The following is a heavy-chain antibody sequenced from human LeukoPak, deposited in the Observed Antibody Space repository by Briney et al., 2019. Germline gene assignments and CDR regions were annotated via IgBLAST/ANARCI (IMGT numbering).Heavy chain of an antibody. CDR1: GFTFSDYY. V-gene: IGHV3-11*04. CDR2: ISGGGSAI. Sequence: GGSLRLSCAPSGFTFSDYYMSWIRQAPGKGLEWVSYISGGGSAIYYADSVKGRFTISRDNAKNSPYLQMNSLRAEDTAVYYCARANYGLDYWGQGTLVTVSS. D-gene: IGHD1-7*01. CDR3: ARANYGLDY. J-gene: IGHJ4*02.